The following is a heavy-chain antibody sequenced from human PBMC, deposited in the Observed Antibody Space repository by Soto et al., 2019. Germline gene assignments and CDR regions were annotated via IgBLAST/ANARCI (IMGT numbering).Heavy chain of an antibody. Sequence: QVQLVESGGGLVKPGGSLRLSCAASGFTFSDYYMSWLRQAPGKGLEWVSYISSSGSTIYNADSVKGRFTISRDNAKHSLYLQMNSLRAEDTAVSYCARGPYDYVWGSDPPHFDYWGQGTLVTFSS. V-gene: IGHV3-11*01. D-gene: IGHD3-16*02. CDR2: ISSSGSTI. CDR3: ARGPYDYVWGSDPPHFDY. CDR1: GFTFSDYY. J-gene: IGHJ4*02.